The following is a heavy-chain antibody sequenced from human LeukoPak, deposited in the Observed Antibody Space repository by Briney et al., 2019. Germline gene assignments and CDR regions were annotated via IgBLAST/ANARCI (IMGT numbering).Heavy chain of an antibody. J-gene: IGHJ4*02. CDR1: GFTFSTYW. D-gene: IGHD1-26*01. V-gene: IGHV3-7*01. Sequence: GGSLRLSCAASGFTFSTYWMSWVRQAPGKGLEWLAYIKRDGSGKDYVDSVKGRFTISRDNAKNSLSLQMNSLRVEDTAVYYCARGGSYYDSWGQGTLVTVSS. CDR2: IKRDGSGK. CDR3: ARGGSYYDS.